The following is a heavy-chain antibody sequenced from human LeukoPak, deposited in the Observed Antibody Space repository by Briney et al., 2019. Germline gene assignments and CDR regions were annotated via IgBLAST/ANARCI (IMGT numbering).Heavy chain of an antibody. D-gene: IGHD1-7*01. CDR3: AGGTYYSDY. CDR1: GFTFSSYG. J-gene: IGHJ4*02. Sequence: GGSLRLSCAASGFTFSSYGMHWVRQAPGKGLEWVAFIPADGTNVYYSDSVRGRFTVSRDSSRNTLYLQMNSLRVEDSALYYCAGGTYYSDYWGQGTLVTVSS. CDR2: IPADGTNV. V-gene: IGHV3-30*03.